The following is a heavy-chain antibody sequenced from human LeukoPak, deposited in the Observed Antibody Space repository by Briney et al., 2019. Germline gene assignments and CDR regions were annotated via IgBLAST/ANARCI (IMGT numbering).Heavy chain of an antibody. V-gene: IGHV3-30-3*01. CDR2: ISYDGSNK. D-gene: IGHD6-13*01. CDR3: ARDAGSSWYPNWFDP. J-gene: IGHJ5*02. CDR1: GFTFSSYA. Sequence: AGGSLRLSCAAFGFTFSSYAMHWVRQAPGKGLEWVAVISYDGSNKYYADSVKGRFTISRDNSKNTLYLQMNSLRAEDTAVYYCARDAGSSWYPNWFDPWGQGTLVTVSS.